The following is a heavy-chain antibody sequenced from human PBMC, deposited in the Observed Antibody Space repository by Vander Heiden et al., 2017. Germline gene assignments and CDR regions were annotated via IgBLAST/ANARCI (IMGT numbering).Heavy chain of an antibody. V-gene: IGHV3-15*01. J-gene: IGHJ4*02. CDR3: TREAYCSSTSCPGASDY. Sequence: EEQLVESGGGLVKPGESLRLSCAASGFTFSYGWMSWVRQAPGKGLEWVGRIKSKSDGGTTEYAAPVKGRFTISRDDSKNTLYLQMSSLKTEDTAVYYCTREAYCSSTSCPGASDYWGQGTLVTVSS. D-gene: IGHD2-2*01. CDR2: IKSKSDGGTT. CDR1: GFTFSYGW.